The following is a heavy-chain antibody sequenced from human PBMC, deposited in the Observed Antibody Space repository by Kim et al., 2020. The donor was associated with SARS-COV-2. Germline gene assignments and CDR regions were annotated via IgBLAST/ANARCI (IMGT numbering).Heavy chain of an antibody. D-gene: IGHD3-10*01. Sequence: ASVKVSCKASGYTFTSYGISWVRQAPGQGLEWMGWISAYNGNTNYAQKLQGRVTMTTDTSTSTAYMELRSLRSDDTAVYYCARDPKAITMVRGVYELGMDVWGQGTTVTVSS. CDR1: GYTFTSYG. CDR2: ISAYNGNT. J-gene: IGHJ6*02. V-gene: IGHV1-18*01. CDR3: ARDPKAITMVRGVYELGMDV.